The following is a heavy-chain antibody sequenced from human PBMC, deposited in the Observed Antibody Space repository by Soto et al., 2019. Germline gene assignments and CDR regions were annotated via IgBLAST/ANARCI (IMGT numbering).Heavy chain of an antibody. J-gene: IGHJ4*02. CDR2: VSHDGRNT. D-gene: IGHD6-19*01. CDR3: ARGGRQWLVTSDFNY. Sequence: VQLVESGGGVVQPGRSLRLSCAASGFTFSDYAMHWVRQAPGKGLEWVAVVSHDGRNTHYADSVKGRFTISRDSSKNTDSLEMTSLRAEDTAVYYCARGGRQWLVTSDFNYWGPGALVTVSS. CDR1: GFTFSDYA. V-gene: IGHV3-30*03.